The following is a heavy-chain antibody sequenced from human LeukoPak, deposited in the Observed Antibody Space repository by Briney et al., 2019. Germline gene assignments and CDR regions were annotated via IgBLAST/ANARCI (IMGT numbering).Heavy chain of an antibody. CDR2: IYYSGST. CDR3: ARGQAYYYYMDV. V-gene: IGHV4-59*01. Sequence: SETLSLTCTVSGGSISSYYWSWIRQPPGKGLEWIGYIYYSGSTNYNPSLKSRVTISVDTSKNQFSLKLSSVTAADTAVYYCARGQAYYYYMDVWGKGTTVTVSS. CDR1: GGSISSYY. J-gene: IGHJ6*03.